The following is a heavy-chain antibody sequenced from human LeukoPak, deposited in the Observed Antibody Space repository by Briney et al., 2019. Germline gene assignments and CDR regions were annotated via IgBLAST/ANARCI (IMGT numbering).Heavy chain of an antibody. D-gene: IGHD4-23*01. V-gene: IGHV1-69*13. J-gene: IGHJ4*02. CDR1: GGTFSSYA. CDR3: ARGELRWSPIDY. CDR2: IIPIFGTA. Sequence: SVKVSCKASGGTFSSYAISWVRQAPGQGLEWMGGIIPIFGTANYAQKFQGRVTITADESTSTAYMELSSLRSEDTAVYYCARGELRWSPIDYWGQGTLVTVSS.